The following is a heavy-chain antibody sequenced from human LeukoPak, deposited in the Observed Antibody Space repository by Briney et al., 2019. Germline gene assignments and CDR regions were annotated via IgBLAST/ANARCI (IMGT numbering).Heavy chain of an antibody. J-gene: IGHJ6*02. Sequence: GGFLRLSCAASGFPYDDYALHWVRPAPGKGLEWVSLISGDCGSTYYADSVKGRFNISRDHSKNSLYLQMNSLRTEDTALYYCAKAPYYYGMDVWGQGTTVTVSS. CDR3: AKAPYYYGMDV. V-gene: IGHV3-43*02. CDR2: ISGDCGST. CDR1: GFPYDDYA.